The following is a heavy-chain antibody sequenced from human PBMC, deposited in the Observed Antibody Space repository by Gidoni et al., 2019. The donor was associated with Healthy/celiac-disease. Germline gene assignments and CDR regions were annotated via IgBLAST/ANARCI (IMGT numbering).Heavy chain of an antibody. CDR3: ARAQTAFDI. J-gene: IGHJ3*02. Sequence: EVQLVESGGGLVQPGGSLRLSCAAYGFTFSSYAMHWVRQAPGKGLEYVSAISSNGGSTYYANSVKGRFTISRDNSKNTLYLQMGSLRAEDMAVYYCARAQTAFDIWGQGTMVTVSS. V-gene: IGHV3-64*01. CDR1: GFTFSSYA. CDR2: ISSNGGST.